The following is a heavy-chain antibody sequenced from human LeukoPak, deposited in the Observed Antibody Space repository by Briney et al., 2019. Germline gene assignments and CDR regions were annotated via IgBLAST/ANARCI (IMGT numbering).Heavy chain of an antibody. Sequence: SETLSLTCAVYGGSFSGYYWSWIRQPPGKGLEWIGEINHSGSTNYNPSLKSRVTISVDTSKNQFSLKLSSVTAADTAVYYCARGPDFWYSRYGMDVWGQGTTVTVSS. CDR1: GGSFSGYY. D-gene: IGHD3-3*01. CDR3: ARGPDFWYSRYGMDV. V-gene: IGHV4-34*01. CDR2: INHSGST. J-gene: IGHJ6*02.